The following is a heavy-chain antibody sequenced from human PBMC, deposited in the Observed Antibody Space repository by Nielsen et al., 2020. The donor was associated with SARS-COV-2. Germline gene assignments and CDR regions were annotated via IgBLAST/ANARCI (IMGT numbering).Heavy chain of an antibody. V-gene: IGHV4-39*07. CDR2: IYYSGST. J-gene: IGHJ5*02. CDR3: ARLQFRYGYSGNWFDP. Sequence: SETLSLTCTVSGGSISSSSYYWGWIRQPPGKGLEWIGSIYYSGSTYYNPSLKSRVTISVDTSKNQFSLKLSSVTAADTAVYYCARLQFRYGYSGNWFDPWGQGTLVTVSS. D-gene: IGHD5-18*01. CDR1: GGSISSSSYY.